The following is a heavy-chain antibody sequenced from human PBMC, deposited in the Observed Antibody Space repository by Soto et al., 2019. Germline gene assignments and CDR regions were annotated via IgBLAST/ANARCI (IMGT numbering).Heavy chain of an antibody. V-gene: IGHV4-30-2*01. CDR3: ARLSSYGDYAH. J-gene: IGHJ4*02. D-gene: IGHD4-17*01. CDR2: IYHSGST. Sequence: SETLSLTCAVSGGSISSGGYSWSWIRQPPGKGLEWIGYIYHSGSTYYNPSLKSRVTISVDRSKNQFSLKLSSVTAADTAVYYCARLSSYGDYAHWGQGTLVTVSS. CDR1: GGSISSGGYS.